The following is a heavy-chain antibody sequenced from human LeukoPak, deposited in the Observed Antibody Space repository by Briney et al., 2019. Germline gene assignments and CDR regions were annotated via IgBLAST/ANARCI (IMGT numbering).Heavy chain of an antibody. J-gene: IGHJ4*02. CDR2: ISSSSNYI. V-gene: IGHV3-21*04. CDR3: AKKGPRLHHFDY. CDR1: GFTFSSYN. Sequence: GGPLRLSCAASGFTFSSYNMNWVRQAPGKGLEWVSSISSSSNYINYADSVKGRFTISRDNAKNSLYLQMNSLRAEDTALYCCAKKGPRLHHFDYWGQGTLVTVSS.